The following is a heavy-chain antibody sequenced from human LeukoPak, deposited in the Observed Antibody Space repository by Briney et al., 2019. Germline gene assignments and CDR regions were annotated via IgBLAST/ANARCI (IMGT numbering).Heavy chain of an antibody. Sequence: GASVKVSCKASGGTFSSYAISWVRQAPGQGLEWMGGIIPLFGTANYAQKFQGRVTITADESTSTAYMELSSLRSEDTAVYYCASSAAAGTFDYWGQGTLVTVSS. V-gene: IGHV1-69*01. J-gene: IGHJ4*02. CDR1: GGTFSSYA. D-gene: IGHD6-13*01. CDR3: ASSAAAGTFDY. CDR2: IIPLFGTA.